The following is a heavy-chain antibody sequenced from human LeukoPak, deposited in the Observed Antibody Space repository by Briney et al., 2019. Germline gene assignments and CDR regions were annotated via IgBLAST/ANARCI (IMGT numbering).Heavy chain of an antibody. Sequence: GGSLRLSCVTSGFTFINYAMSWVRQAPGKGLEWVSGFSGSGDGTNYADSVKGRFTISRDNSKNTLYLQVNSLRAEDTAVYYCARGLFYFDYWGQGTLVTVSS. V-gene: IGHV3-23*01. J-gene: IGHJ4*02. D-gene: IGHD2-15*01. CDR2: FSGSGDGT. CDR3: ARGLFYFDY. CDR1: GFTFINYA.